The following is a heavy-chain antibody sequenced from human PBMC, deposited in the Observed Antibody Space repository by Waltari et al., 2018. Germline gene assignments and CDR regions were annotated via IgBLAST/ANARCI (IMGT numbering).Heavy chain of an antibody. Sequence: EVQLVESGGSLVKPGGSLSISCAASGCTFSSYSMNWVRQAPGKGLEWISSISSTGTYTHYADSVKGRFTISRDNAKNSLYLQMNSLRAEDTGVYWCATGGWGFYLDNWGQGTLVTFSS. CDR2: ISSTGTYT. J-gene: IGHJ4*02. V-gene: IGHV3-21*01. CDR1: GCTFSSYS. D-gene: IGHD7-27*01. CDR3: ATGGWGFYLDN.